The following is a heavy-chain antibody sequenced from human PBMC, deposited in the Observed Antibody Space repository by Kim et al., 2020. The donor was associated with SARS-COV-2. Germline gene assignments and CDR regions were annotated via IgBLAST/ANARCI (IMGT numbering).Heavy chain of an antibody. CDR1: GGSISSYY. CDR3: ARGGLEYYSGSGSLNWFDP. CDR2: IYYSGST. D-gene: IGHD3-10*01. V-gene: IGHV4-59*01. Sequence: SETLSLACAVSGGSISSYYWSWIRQSPGKGLEWIGHIYYSGSTNYNPSLKSRVTMSVDTSKNQFSLKLSSVTAADTAVYYCARGGLEYYSGSGSLNWFDPWGQGTLVTVSS. J-gene: IGHJ5*02.